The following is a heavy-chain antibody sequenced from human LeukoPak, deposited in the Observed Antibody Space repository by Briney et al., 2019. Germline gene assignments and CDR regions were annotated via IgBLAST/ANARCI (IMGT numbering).Heavy chain of an antibody. V-gene: IGHV4-59*08. Sequence: PSETLSLTCSVSGGSISSQYWSWIRQPPGKGLEWIGYIYYTGSTNYNPSLKSRVTMFVDMSKNQFSLRLSSVTAAATAVYYCARHRAYSSSSLFDYWGQGTLVTVSS. CDR1: GGSISSQY. J-gene: IGHJ4*02. D-gene: IGHD6-6*01. CDR2: IYYTGST. CDR3: ARHRAYSSSSLFDY.